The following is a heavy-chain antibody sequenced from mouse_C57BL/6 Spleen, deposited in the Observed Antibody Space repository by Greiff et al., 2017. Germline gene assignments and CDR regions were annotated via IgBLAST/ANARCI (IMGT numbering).Heavy chain of an antibody. D-gene: IGHD3-2*02. CDR1: GYTFTDYY. V-gene: IGHV1-19*01. J-gene: IGHJ4*01. CDR3: ARAGAQATLYYAMDY. Sequence: EVQLQESGPVLVKPGASVKMSCKASGYTFTDYYMNWVKQSHGKSLEWIGVINPYNGGTSYNQKFKGKATLTVDKSSSTAYMELNSLTSEDSAVYYCARAGAQATLYYAMDYWGQGTSVTVSS. CDR2: INPYNGGT.